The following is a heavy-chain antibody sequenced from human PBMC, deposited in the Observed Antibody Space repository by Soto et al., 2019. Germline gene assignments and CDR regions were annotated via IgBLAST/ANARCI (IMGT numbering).Heavy chain of an antibody. D-gene: IGHD6-19*01. Sequence: GGSLRLSCAASGFTFTHAWMNWVRQAPGKGLEWVGRIKSRIDGETTDYAEPVKGRFTISREDSENTLYLQMSSLKTEDTAMYFCTTDRLYSSDWLVHHWGQGTRVTVSS. CDR3: TTDRLYSSDWLVHH. CDR1: GFTFTHAW. CDR2: IKSRIDGETT. J-gene: IGHJ1*01. V-gene: IGHV3-15*07.